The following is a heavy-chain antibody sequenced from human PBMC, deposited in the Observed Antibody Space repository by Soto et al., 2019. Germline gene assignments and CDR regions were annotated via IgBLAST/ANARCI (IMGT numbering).Heavy chain of an antibody. CDR1: GFSLSSYW. D-gene: IGHD6-19*01. V-gene: IGHV3-7*01. Sequence: PGGSLRLSCAASGFSLSSYWMSWVRQAPGKGLEWVANIKQDGSEKYYVDSVKGRFTISRDNAKNSLYLQMSSLRVEDTAVYYCAREKYSGWTFFDYWGQGTLVTVSS. CDR2: IKQDGSEK. CDR3: AREKYSGWTFFDY. J-gene: IGHJ4*02.